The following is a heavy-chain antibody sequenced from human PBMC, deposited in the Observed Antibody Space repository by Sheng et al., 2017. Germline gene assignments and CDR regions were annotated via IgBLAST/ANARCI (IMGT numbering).Heavy chain of an antibody. J-gene: IGHJ4*02. D-gene: IGHD4-17*01. CDR1: GGSFSGYY. CDR3: ARGDYGDSTPRTIGLDY. CDR2: INHSGST. V-gene: IGHV4-34*01. Sequence: QVQLQQWGAGLLKPSETLSLTCAVYGGSFSGYYWSWIRQPPGKGLEWIGEINHSGSTNYNPSLKSRVTISVDTSKNQFSLKLSSVTAADTAVYYCARGDYGDSTPRTIGLDYWGQGTLVTVSS.